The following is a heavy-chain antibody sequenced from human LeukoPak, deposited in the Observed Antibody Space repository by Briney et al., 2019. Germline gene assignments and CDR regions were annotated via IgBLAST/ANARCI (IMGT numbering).Heavy chain of an antibody. Sequence: PSETLSLTCTVSGGSISSYYWSWIRQPPGKGLEWIGYIYYSGSTSYNPSLKSRVTISVDTSKNQFSLKLSSVTAADTAVYYCARLEVVVPAAMEMDYGMDVWGQGTTVTVSS. CDR3: ARLEVVVPAAMEMDYGMDV. CDR2: IYYSGST. V-gene: IGHV4-59*08. CDR1: GGSISSYY. D-gene: IGHD2-2*01. J-gene: IGHJ6*02.